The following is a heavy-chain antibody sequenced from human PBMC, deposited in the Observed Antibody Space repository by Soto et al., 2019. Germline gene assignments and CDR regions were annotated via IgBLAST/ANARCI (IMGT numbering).Heavy chain of an antibody. D-gene: IGHD6-19*01. J-gene: IGHJ4*02. Sequence: PGGSLRLSCAASGFTVSSNYMIWVRQAPGKGLEWVSVIYSGGSTYYADSVKGRFTISRDNSKNTLYLQMNSLRAEDTAVYYCARDEQWLVPFDYWGQGTLVTVSS. CDR3: ARDEQWLVPFDY. V-gene: IGHV3-66*01. CDR1: GFTVSSNY. CDR2: IYSGGST.